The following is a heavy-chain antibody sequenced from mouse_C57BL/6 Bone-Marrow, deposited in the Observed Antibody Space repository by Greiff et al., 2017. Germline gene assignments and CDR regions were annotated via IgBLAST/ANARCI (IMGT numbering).Heavy chain of an antibody. CDR3: AKLGRGWYFDV. J-gene: IGHJ1*03. D-gene: IGHD4-1*01. CDR2: IWSGGST. V-gene: IGHV2-2*01. Sequence: QVHVKQSGPGLVQPSQSLSITCTVSGFSLTSYGVHWVRQSPGKGLEWLGVIWSGGSTDYNAAFISRLSISKDNSKSQVFFKMNSLQADDTAIYYCAKLGRGWYFDVWGTGTTVTVSS. CDR1: GFSLTSYG.